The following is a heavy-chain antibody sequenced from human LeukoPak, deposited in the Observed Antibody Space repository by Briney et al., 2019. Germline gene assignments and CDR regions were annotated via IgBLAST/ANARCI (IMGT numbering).Heavy chain of an antibody. CDR1: GFTFSSYS. CDR2: ISSSSSTI. J-gene: IGHJ4*02. D-gene: IGHD6-19*01. Sequence: PGGSLRLSCAASGFTFSSYSMNWVRQAPGKGLEWVSYISSSSSTIYYADSVKGRFTISRDNAKNSLYLQMNSLRAEDTAVYYCAKRSAESSGYFNYWGQGILVTVSS. V-gene: IGHV3-48*01. CDR3: AKRSAESSGYFNY.